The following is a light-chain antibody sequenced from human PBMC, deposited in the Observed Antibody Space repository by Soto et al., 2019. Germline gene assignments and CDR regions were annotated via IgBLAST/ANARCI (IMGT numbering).Light chain of an antibody. J-gene: IGKJ1*01. CDR1: QTISDSY. V-gene: IGKV3-20*01. Sequence: EIVLTQSPGTLSLSPWERATLSCRASQTISDSYVAWYQQKPGQAPRLLIYRASRRATGIPDRFTGSGSGTDFSLTISRLEPEDFAVYYCQQYGTSPSWTFGQGTKVDIK. CDR3: QQYGTSPSWT. CDR2: RAS.